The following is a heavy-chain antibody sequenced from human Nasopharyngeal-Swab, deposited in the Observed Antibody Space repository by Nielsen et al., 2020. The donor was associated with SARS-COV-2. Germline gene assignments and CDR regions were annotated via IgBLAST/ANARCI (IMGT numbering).Heavy chain of an antibody. CDR3: ARGDDYGYYFDY. CDR2: ISYDGNNK. CDR1: GFTFSSYA. J-gene: IGHJ4*02. Sequence: GESLKISCGASGFTFSSYAMHWVRQAPGKGLEWVAVISYDGNNKYYADSVKGRFTISRDKSKNTLYLQMNSLRAEDTAVYYCARGDDYGYYFDYWGQGTLVTVSS. D-gene: IGHD4-17*01. V-gene: IGHV3-30-3*01.